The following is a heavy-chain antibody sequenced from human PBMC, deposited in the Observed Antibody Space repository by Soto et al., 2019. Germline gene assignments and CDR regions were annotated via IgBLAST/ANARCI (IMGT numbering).Heavy chain of an antibody. D-gene: IGHD2-21*02. Sequence: XTLSLPCIVSGVSFTSYTWSWVRQPANKGLEWIGRVFSSVSATYSPSLKSRVRISIDTPENRISLKLESVTAADAGVYYCTRDGMTTGDTWGPGTLGTVSS. CDR2: VFSSVSA. V-gene: IGHV4-4*07. CDR1: GVSFTSYT. J-gene: IGHJ4*02. CDR3: TRDGMTTGDT.